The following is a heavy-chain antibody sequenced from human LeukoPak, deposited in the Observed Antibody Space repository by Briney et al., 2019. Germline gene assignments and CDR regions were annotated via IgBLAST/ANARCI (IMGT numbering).Heavy chain of an antibody. CDR2: INHSGST. CDR3: ARGLGDSSPHFQH. J-gene: IGHJ1*01. D-gene: IGHD2-21*01. V-gene: IGHV4-34*01. CDR1: GGSFSGYY. Sequence: SETLSLTCAVYGGSFSGYYWSWIRQPPGKGLEWIGEINHSGSTNYNPSLKSRVTISVDTSKNQFSLKLSSVTAADTAVYYCARGLGDSSPHFQHWGQGTLVTVSS.